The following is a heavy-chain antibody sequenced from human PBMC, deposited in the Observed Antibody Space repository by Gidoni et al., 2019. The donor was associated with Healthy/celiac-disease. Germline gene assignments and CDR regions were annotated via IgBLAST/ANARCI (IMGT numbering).Heavy chain of an antibody. CDR2: ISGSGGST. Sequence: EVQLLESGGGLVQPGGSLRRSCAASGFTFSSYAMGWVRQAPGKGLEWVSAISGSGGSTYYADSVKGRFTISRDNSKNTLYLQMNSLRAEDTAVYYCAKDLMTTGAFDYWGQGTLVTVSS. V-gene: IGHV3-23*01. CDR1: GFTFSSYA. J-gene: IGHJ4*02. D-gene: IGHD4-17*01. CDR3: AKDLMTTGAFDY.